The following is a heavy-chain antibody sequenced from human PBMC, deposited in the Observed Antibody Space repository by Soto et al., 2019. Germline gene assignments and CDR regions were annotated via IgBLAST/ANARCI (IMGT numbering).Heavy chain of an antibody. CDR2: ILVSDST. CDR3: AKATATGGGAFDI. V-gene: IGHV3-23*01. D-gene: IGHD2-8*02. J-gene: IGHJ3*02. CDR1: GFICTSYD. Sequence: EVQMLESGGGLVQPGGSLRLSCAASGFICTSYDMSWVRQTPGKGLEWVSTILVSDSTHYEDSVRGRFTISRDRSKTTVYLQMNSLTAGDTAVYYCAKATATGGGAFDICGQGTMVTVSS.